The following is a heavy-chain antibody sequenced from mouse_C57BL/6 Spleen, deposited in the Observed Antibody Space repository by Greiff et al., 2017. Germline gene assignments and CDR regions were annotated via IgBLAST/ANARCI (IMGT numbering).Heavy chain of an antibody. CDR3: ARERSNYGGYYFDY. CDR2: ISYDGSN. J-gene: IGHJ2*01. D-gene: IGHD2-5*01. CDR1: GYSITSGYS. Sequence: ESGPGLVKPSQSLSLTCSVTGYSITSGYSWNWIRQFPGNKLEWMGYISYDGSNNYNPSLKNRISITRDTSKNQFFLKLNSVTTEDTATFYCARERSNYGGYYFDYWGQGTTLTVSS. V-gene: IGHV3-6*01.